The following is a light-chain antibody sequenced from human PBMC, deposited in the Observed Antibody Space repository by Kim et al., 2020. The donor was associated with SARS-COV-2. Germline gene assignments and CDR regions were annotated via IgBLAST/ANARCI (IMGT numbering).Light chain of an antibody. J-gene: IGKJ2*01. V-gene: IGKV3-20*01. CDR2: GAS. CDR1: QSVSSNY. CDR3: QQYGSSPRT. Sequence: LSPGGRATLSCRASQSVSSNYLAWYPQTPGQAPRLLIYGASSRATGIPDRFSGSGSVTDFTLTISRLEPEDFAVYYCQQYGSSPRTFGQGTKLEI.